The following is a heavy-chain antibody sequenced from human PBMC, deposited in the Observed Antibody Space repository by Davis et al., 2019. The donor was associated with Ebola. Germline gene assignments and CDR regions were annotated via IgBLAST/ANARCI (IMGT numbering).Heavy chain of an antibody. J-gene: IGHJ6*02. CDR3: AKDRRIVVVPAAIPYYYGMDV. Sequence: GESLKISCAASGFTFSSYGMHWVRQAPGKGLEWVSAISGSGGSTYYADSVKGRFTISRDNSKNTLYLQMNSLGAEDTAVYYCAKDRRIVVVPAAIPYYYGMDVWGQGTTVTVSS. CDR1: GFTFSSYG. CDR2: ISGSGGST. V-gene: IGHV3-23*01. D-gene: IGHD2-2*02.